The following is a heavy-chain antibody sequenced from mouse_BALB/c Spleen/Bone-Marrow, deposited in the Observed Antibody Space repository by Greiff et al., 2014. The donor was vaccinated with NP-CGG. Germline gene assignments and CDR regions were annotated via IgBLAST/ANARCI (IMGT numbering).Heavy chain of an antibody. V-gene: IGHV5-17*02. CDR3: ARLHCGREYYYAMDY. J-gene: IGHJ4*01. CDR1: GFTFSSFG. CDR2: ISSDSNTI. Sequence: EVHLVESGGGVVQPGGSRKLSCAASGFTFSSFGMHWVRQAPEKGLEWVAYISSDSNTIYYADTVKGRFTISRDNPKNTLFLQMTSLRSEDTAMYYCARLHCGREYYYAMDYWGQGTSVTVSS.